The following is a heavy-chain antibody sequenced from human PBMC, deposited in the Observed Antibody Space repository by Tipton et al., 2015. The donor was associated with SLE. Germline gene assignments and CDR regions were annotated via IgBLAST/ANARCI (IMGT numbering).Heavy chain of an antibody. CDR2: ISGSGDRT. CDR3: AKDLNRVATSPFDY. Sequence: SLRLSCAASGFTFANYAMSWVRQAPGKGLEWVSAISGSGDRTYYADSVKGHFTISRDNSKNTLYLQMNSLRVEDTAVYYCAKDLNRVATSPFDYRGQGTLVTVSS. D-gene: IGHD5-12*01. J-gene: IGHJ4*02. CDR1: GFTFANYA. V-gene: IGHV3-23*01.